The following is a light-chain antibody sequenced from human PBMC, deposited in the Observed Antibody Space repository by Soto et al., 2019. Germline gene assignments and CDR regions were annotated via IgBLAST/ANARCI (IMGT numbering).Light chain of an antibody. CDR3: QQYNSYSLWT. J-gene: IGKJ1*01. CDR2: DAS. Sequence: DIQMTQSPSTLSASVGDRVTITCRASQSINVCFAWYRQKPGKAPKLLISDASIFESGVPSRFSGSGSGTEFTLTISSLQPDYFATYYCQQYNSYSLWTFGQGTKVDI. CDR1: QSINVC. V-gene: IGKV1-5*01.